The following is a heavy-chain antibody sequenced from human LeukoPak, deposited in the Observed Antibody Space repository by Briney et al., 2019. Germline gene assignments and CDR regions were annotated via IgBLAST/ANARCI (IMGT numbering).Heavy chain of an antibody. CDR3: ARDNSDFDEYAFDI. Sequence: SETLSLTCTVSGGSISSGSYYWSWIRQPAGKGLEWIGRIYTSGSTNYNPSLKSRVTISVDTSKNQFSLKLSSVTAADTAVYYCARDNSDFDEYAFDIWGQGTMVTVSS. CDR2: IYTSGST. V-gene: IGHV4-61*02. J-gene: IGHJ3*02. CDR1: GGSISSGSYY. D-gene: IGHD1-1*01.